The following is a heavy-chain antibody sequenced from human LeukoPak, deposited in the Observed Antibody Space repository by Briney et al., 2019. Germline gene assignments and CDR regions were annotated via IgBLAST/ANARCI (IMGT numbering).Heavy chain of an antibody. CDR2: ISGSGGST. CDR3: ASRGEYTSEYFQH. V-gene: IGHV3-23*01. CDR1: GFTFSSYA. Sequence: GGSLRLSCAASGFTFSSYAMSWVRQAPGKGLEWVSAISGSGGSTYYADSVKGRLTISRDNSKNRLYLQMNSLRVEDTAVYYCASRGEYTSEYFQHWGQGTLVTVSS. D-gene: IGHD3-16*01. J-gene: IGHJ1*01.